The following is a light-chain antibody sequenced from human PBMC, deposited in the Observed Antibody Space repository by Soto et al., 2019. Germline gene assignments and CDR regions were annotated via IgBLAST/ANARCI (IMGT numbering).Light chain of an antibody. CDR2: AAS. Sequence: AIQMTQSPSSLSASVGDRVTITCRASQDIRNDLGWFQHRPGTAPKLLIYAASSRATGIPDRFSGGGSGTDFTLTISRLEPEDFAVYYCQQCGSSPWTFGQGTKVDIK. CDR1: QDIRND. V-gene: IGKV1-6*01. J-gene: IGKJ1*01. CDR3: QQCGSSPWT.